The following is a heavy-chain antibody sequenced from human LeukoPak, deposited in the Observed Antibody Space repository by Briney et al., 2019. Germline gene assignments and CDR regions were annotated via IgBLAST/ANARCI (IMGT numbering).Heavy chain of an antibody. CDR2: IKEDGSDK. J-gene: IGHJ5*02. CDR3: AKGAFGELLYGWFDP. V-gene: IGHV3-7*01. CDR1: GFTFRSYW. D-gene: IGHD3-10*01. Sequence: PGGSLRLSCEASGFTFRSYWMSWVRQAPGKGLEWVANIKEDGSDKYYVDSVKGRFTISRDNAKNSLYLQMNSLRADDAAVYYCAKGAFGELLYGWFDPWGQGTLVTVSS.